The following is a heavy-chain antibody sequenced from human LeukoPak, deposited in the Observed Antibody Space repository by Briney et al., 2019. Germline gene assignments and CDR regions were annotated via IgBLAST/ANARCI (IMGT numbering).Heavy chain of an antibody. CDR2: ISSSSSYI. Sequence: KPGGSLRLSCAASGFTFSSYSMNWVRQAPGKGLEWVSSISSSSSYIYYADSVKGRFTISRDNAKNSLYLQMNSLRAEDTAVYYCATGSQPARVAANGYYFDYWGQGTLVTVSS. D-gene: IGHD6-19*01. CDR3: ATGSQPARVAANGYYFDY. J-gene: IGHJ4*02. CDR1: GFTFSSYS. V-gene: IGHV3-21*04.